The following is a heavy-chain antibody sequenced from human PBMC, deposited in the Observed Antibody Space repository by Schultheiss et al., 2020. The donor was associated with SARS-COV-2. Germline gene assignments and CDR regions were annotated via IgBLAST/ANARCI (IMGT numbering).Heavy chain of an antibody. Sequence: SETLSLTCAVSGYSISSGYYWGWIRQPPGKGLEWIGSIYHSGSTYYNPSLKSRVTISVDTSKNQFSLKLSSVTAADTAVYYCAREKSYGMDVWGQGTTVTVSS. CDR3: AREKSYGMDV. J-gene: IGHJ6*02. CDR2: IYHSGST. V-gene: IGHV4-38-2*02. CDR1: GYSISSGYY.